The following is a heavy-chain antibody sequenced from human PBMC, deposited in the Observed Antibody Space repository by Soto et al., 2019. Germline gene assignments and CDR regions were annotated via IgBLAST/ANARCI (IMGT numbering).Heavy chain of an antibody. V-gene: IGHV1-46*03. CDR3: ARDILTGYPTRGVDY. J-gene: IGHJ4*02. CDR1: GYTFTSYY. Sequence: ASVKVSCKASGYTFTSYYMHWVRRAPGQGLEWMGIINPSGGSTSYAQKFQGRVTMTRDTSTSTVYMELSSLRSEDTAVYYCARDILTGYPTRGVDYWGQGTLVTVSS. CDR2: INPSGGST. D-gene: IGHD3-9*01.